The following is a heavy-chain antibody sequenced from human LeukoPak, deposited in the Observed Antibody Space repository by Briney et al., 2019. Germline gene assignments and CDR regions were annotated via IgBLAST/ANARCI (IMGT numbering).Heavy chain of an antibody. CDR2: ISYDGSNK. CDR1: GFTFSSYA. J-gene: IGHJ4*02. CDR3: AREGGAVARDPYFDY. D-gene: IGHD6-19*01. Sequence: PGRSLRLSCAASGFTFSSYAMHWVRQAPGKGLEWVAVISYDGSNKYYADSVKGRFTISRDNSKSTLYLQMNSLRAEDTAVYYCAREGGAVARDPYFDYWGQGTLVTVSS. V-gene: IGHV3-30*04.